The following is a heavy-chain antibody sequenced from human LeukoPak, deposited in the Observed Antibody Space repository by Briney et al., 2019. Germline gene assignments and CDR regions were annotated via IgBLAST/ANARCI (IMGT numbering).Heavy chain of an antibody. CDR3: AVPSIASY. V-gene: IGHV4-34*01. D-gene: IGHD6-6*01. Sequence: KPSETLSLTCAVYGGSLSKYYWSWIRQPPGKGLEWIGEINHSGSTNYNPSLKSRVTMSLDTSKNQFSLKMNSMTAADTAVYYCAVPSIASYWGQGTLVTVSS. CDR2: INHSGST. CDR1: GGSLSKYY. J-gene: IGHJ4*02.